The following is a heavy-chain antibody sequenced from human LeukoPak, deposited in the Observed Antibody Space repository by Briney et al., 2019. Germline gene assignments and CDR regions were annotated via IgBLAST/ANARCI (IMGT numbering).Heavy chain of an antibody. CDR2: ISPSSGTI. Sequence: ASVTVSFTASGYIFTSYYIHWVRQAPGQGLEWMGIISPSSGTISYAQKFQGRVTMTRDTSTSTVYMEMSSLRSEDTALYYCARGDYGDYLSHFDIWGQGTMVTVSS. CDR3: ARGDYGDYLSHFDI. CDR1: GYIFTSYY. V-gene: IGHV1-46*01. D-gene: IGHD4-17*01. J-gene: IGHJ3*02.